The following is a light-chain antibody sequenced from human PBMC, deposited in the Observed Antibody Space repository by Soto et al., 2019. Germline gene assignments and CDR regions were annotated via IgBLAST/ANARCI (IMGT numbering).Light chain of an antibody. J-gene: IGKJ5*01. CDR1: QSVSRH. CDR2: DAT. CDR3: QQYNNWPPIT. Sequence: EIVMTQSPATLSVSPGDTATLSCRASQSVSRHLAWYQQRPGQAPRLLVYDATTRATGVPVRFSASGSGTEFPLTIASLQSDDFAVYYCQQYNNWPPITFGQGTRLDIK. V-gene: IGKV3D-15*01.